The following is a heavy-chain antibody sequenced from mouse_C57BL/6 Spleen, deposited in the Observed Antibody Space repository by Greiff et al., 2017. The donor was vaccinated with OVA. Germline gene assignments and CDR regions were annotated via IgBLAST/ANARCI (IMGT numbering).Heavy chain of an antibody. V-gene: IGHV2-9-1*01. CDR1: GFSLTSYA. CDR3: ARNYGSSYGDWFAY. D-gene: IGHD1-1*01. Sequence: VKLVESGPGLVAPSQSLSITCTVSGFSLTSYAISWVRQPPGKGLEWLGVIWTGGGTNYNSALKSRLSISKDNSKSQVFLKMNSLQTDDTARYYCARNYGSSYGDWFAYWGQGTLVTVSA. J-gene: IGHJ3*01. CDR2: IWTGGGT.